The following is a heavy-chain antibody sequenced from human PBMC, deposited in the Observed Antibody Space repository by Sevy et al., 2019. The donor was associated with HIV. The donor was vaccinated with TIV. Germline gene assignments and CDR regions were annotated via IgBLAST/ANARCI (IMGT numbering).Heavy chain of an antibody. J-gene: IGHJ6*02. V-gene: IGHV4-34*01. CDR2: INHSGST. D-gene: IGHD3-10*01. CDR3: ARGTMVRGVITFYYYYGMDV. CDR1: GGSFSGYY. Sequence: ETLSLTCAVYGGSFSGYYWSWIRQPPGKGLEWIGEINHSGSTNYNPSLKSRVTISVDTYKNQFSLKLSSVTAADTAVYYCARGTMVRGVITFYYYYGMDVWGQGTTVTVSS.